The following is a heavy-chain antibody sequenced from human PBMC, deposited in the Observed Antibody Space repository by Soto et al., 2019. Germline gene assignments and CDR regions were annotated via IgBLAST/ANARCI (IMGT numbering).Heavy chain of an antibody. D-gene: IGHD3-22*01. J-gene: IGHJ3*02. Sequence: GGSQRLACASYGFPSRSYIMNWVSPAPGKGLEWVSSISSSSSYIYYADSVKGRFTISRDNSKNTLYLQMSSLRAEDTAVYYCVKVLGIDDSSGPDAFDIWGQGKMVTVSS. CDR2: ISSSSSYI. CDR1: GFPSRSYI. CDR3: VKVLGIDDSSGPDAFDI. V-gene: IGHV3-21*01.